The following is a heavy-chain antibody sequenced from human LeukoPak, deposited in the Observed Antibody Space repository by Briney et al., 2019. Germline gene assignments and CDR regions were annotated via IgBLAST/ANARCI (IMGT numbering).Heavy chain of an antibody. Sequence: KPSETLSLTCTVSGGSISSYYWSWIRQPAGKGLEWIGRIYTSGSTNYNPSLKNRVTISVDTSNNQFSLKLSSVTAADTAVYYCAATPSRVTAIPYYYMDVWGKGTTVTISS. CDR1: GGSISSYY. CDR3: AATPSRVTAIPYYYMDV. J-gene: IGHJ6*03. D-gene: IGHD2-21*02. V-gene: IGHV4-4*07. CDR2: IYTSGST.